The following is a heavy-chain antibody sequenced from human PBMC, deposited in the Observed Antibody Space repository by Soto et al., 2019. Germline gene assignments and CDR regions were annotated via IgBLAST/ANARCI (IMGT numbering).Heavy chain of an antibody. Sequence: GASVKVSCKASGYTFTSYDINWVRQATGQGLEWMGWMNPNSGNTGYAQKFQGRVTMTRNTSISTAYMELSSLRSEDTAVYYCARGLRYCTNGVCYSSLIGFDYWGQGTLVTVSS. D-gene: IGHD2-8*01. V-gene: IGHV1-8*01. CDR3: ARGLRYCTNGVCYSSLIGFDY. J-gene: IGHJ4*02. CDR1: GYTFTSYD. CDR2: MNPNSGNT.